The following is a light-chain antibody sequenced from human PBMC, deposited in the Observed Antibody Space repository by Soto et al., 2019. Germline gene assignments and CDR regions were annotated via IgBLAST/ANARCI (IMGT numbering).Light chain of an antibody. CDR3: CSYAGTFYV. Sequence: QSALTRPRSVSGSPGQSVTISFTGTSSDFGGYNYVSWYQHHPGKAPKLMIYDVSERPSGVPDRFSGSKSGNTASLTISGLQAEDEADYYCCSYAGTFYVFGTGTKVTVL. J-gene: IGLJ1*01. CDR1: SSDFGGYNY. V-gene: IGLV2-11*01. CDR2: DVS.